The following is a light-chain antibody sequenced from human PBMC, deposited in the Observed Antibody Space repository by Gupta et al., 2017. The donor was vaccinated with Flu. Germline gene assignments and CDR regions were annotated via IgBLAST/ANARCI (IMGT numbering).Light chain of an antibody. CDR3: QQYNTYYS. J-gene: IGKJ2*01. CDR1: QYINKW. CDR2: KAS. Sequence: VGDSVTITCRASQYINKWLAWYQQKPGQAPTRLIYKASTIETGVPSRFSGSGSGTYFTLTISSLQPDDFATYFCQQYNTYYSFGQGTKVEI. V-gene: IGKV1-5*03.